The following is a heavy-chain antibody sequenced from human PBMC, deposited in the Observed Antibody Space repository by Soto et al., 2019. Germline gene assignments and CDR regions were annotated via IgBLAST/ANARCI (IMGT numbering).Heavy chain of an antibody. CDR2: IYWDDDK. CDR1: GFSFSTSGVG. CDR3: AHSLGTYYDILTGYNWFDP. D-gene: IGHD3-9*01. V-gene: IGHV2-5*02. J-gene: IGHJ5*02. Sequence: QFTLKESGHTLVQPTQTLTLTCTFSGFSFSTSGVGVGWIRQPPGKALEWLALIYWDDDKRYSPSLKSRLTITKDTSKNQVVLTMTNMDPVDTATYYCAHSLGTYYDILTGYNWFDPWGQGTLVTVSS.